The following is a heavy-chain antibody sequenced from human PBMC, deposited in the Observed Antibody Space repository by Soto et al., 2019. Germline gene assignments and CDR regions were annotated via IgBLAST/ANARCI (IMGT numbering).Heavy chain of an antibody. CDR1: GGTFCSYA. D-gene: IGHD1-26*01. CDR2: LIPIFGTA. V-gene: IGHV1-69*05. Sequence: QVQLVQSGAEVKKPGSSVKVSCKASGGTFCSYAISWVLQAPVQGLEWMVGLIPIFGTANYAQKFQGRVKITTNQPTSNSYMDLSNLSSEDTAVYYGAGNGGGYPYYDNSTGMEVWGKGTTLALSS. CDR3: AGNGGGYPYYDNSTGMEV. J-gene: IGHJ6*04.